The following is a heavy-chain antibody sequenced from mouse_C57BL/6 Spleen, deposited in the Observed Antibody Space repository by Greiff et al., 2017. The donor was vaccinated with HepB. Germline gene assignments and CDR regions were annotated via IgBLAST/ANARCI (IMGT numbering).Heavy chain of an antibody. J-gene: IGHJ3*01. CDR1: GYTFTDYY. CDR3: ASSIPGFAY. CDR2: INPNNGGT. V-gene: IGHV1-26*01. Sequence: EVQLQQSGPELVKPGASVKISCKASGYTFTDYYMNWVKQSHGKSLEWIGDINPNNGGTSYNQKFKGKATLTVDKSSSTAYMELRSLTSEDSAVYYCASSIPGFAYWGQGTLVTVSA.